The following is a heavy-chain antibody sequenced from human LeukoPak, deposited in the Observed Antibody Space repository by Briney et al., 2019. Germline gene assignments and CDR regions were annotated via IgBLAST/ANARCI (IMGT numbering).Heavy chain of an antibody. J-gene: IGHJ3*02. Sequence: SETLSLTCTVSGGSISSYYWSWIRQPPGKGLEWIGYIYYSGSTNYNPSLKSRVTMSVDTSKNQFSLKLSSVTAADTAVYYCARDPARKDAFDIWGQGTMVTVSS. V-gene: IGHV4-59*12. CDR2: IYYSGST. CDR1: GGSISSYY. D-gene: IGHD1-14*01. CDR3: ARDPARKDAFDI.